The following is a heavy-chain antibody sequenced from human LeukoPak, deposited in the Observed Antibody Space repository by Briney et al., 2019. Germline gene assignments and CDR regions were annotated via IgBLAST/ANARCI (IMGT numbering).Heavy chain of an antibody. Sequence: GGSLRLSCAASGFTFSSYAMHGVRQAPGKGLEWVAVISYDGSNKYYADSVKGRFTISRDNSKNTLYLQMNSLRAEDTAVYYCARLVVVAATVDYWGQGTLVTVSP. V-gene: IGHV3-30-3*01. CDR1: GFTFSSYA. J-gene: IGHJ4*02. D-gene: IGHD2-15*01. CDR3: ARLVVVAATVDY. CDR2: ISYDGSNK.